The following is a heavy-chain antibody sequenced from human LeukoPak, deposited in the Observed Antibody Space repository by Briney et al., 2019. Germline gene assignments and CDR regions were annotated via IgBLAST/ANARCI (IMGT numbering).Heavy chain of an antibody. CDR3: ARALGGSGWRFEY. Sequence: GESLKISCKASGYTFTTYWIGWVRQVPGKGLEFMGVIYPGDSDTRYRPSFQGQVTISADKSISTAYLQWSSLKASDTAMYYCARALGGSGWRFEYWGQGTLVTVSS. CDR1: GYTFTTYW. CDR2: IYPGDSDT. D-gene: IGHD6-19*01. V-gene: IGHV5-51*01. J-gene: IGHJ4*02.